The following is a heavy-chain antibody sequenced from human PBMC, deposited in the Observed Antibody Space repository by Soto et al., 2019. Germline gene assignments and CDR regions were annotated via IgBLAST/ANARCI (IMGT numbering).Heavy chain of an antibody. V-gene: IGHV3-23*01. CDR3: AKFGMATTKRSPPYYIDY. CDR1: GFTFSSYA. Sequence: PGGSLRLSCAASGFTFSSYAMSWVRQAPGKGLEWVSSISGSDGGTYYADSVKGRFTFSRDNSKNTLYLQMNSLRAEDTAVYYCAKFGMATTKRSPPYYIDYWGQGALVTVSS. D-gene: IGHD1-1*01. J-gene: IGHJ4*02. CDR2: ISGSDGGT.